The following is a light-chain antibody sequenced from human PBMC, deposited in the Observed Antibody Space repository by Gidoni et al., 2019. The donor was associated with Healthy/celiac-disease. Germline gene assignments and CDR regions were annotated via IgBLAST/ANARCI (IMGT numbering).Light chain of an antibody. CDR1: QDISNY. V-gene: IGKV1-33*01. Sequence: DIQMTQSPSSLSASVGDRVTITCQASQDISNYLNWYQQKPGKAPKLLIYDASNLETGVPSRFSGSGSGTDFTFTISSLQPEDIATYYCQQYDNPPPTFGQGTKLEIK. CDR3: QQYDNPPPT. J-gene: IGKJ2*01. CDR2: DAS.